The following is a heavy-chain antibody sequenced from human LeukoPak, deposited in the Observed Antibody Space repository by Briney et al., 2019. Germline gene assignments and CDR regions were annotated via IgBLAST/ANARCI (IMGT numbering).Heavy chain of an antibody. Sequence: GASVKVSCKASGYTFTSYGINWVRQAPGQGLEWMGWIRNYNDNASYAQKLQGRVTMTTDTSTSTAYMELRSLRSDDTAVYYCARWATYSSSWYFDYWGQGTLVTVSS. V-gene: IGHV1-18*01. CDR1: GYTFTSYG. J-gene: IGHJ4*02. CDR3: ARWATYSSSWYFDY. CDR2: IRNYNDNA. D-gene: IGHD6-13*01.